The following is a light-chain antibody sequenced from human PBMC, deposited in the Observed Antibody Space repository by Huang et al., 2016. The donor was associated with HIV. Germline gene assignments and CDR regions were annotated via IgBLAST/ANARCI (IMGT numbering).Light chain of an antibody. CDR2: GAS. CDR3: QQYNNLPLT. J-gene: IGKJ4*02. CDR1: QSVKSY. V-gene: IGKV3-15*01. Sequence: EVVLTQPPVSLSVSPGDGATLSCRASQSVKSYLVWYKQTPGQAPRLLISGASTRATGVPARFSGSGSGTDFTLTISSLQSEDFAVYYCQQYNNLPLTFGGGTKVEIK.